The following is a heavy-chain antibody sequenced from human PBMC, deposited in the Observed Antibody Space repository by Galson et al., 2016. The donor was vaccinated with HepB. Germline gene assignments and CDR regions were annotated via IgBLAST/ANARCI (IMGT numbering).Heavy chain of an antibody. J-gene: IGHJ5*01. CDR3: ARGGFSSAWHALNWFGP. Sequence: SVKVSCKASGYSFADYYIHWVRQAPGQGFEWMGWINPNSGGTNYAEKYQGRVTMTRDTSITTAYMELSMLRSDDTAVFYCARGGFSSAWHALNWFGPWGQGTLVTVSS. D-gene: IGHD6-25*01. V-gene: IGHV1-2*02. CDR2: INPNSGGT. CDR1: GYSFADYY.